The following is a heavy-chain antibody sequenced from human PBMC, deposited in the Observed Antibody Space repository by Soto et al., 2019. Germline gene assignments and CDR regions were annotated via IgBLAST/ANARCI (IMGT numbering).Heavy chain of an antibody. Sequence: SCAASGFTFSSYGMHWVRQAPGKGLEWVAVISYDGSNKYYADSVKGRFTISRDNSKNTLYLQMNSLRAEDTAVYYCAKTNGDYVGWFDPWGQGTLVTVSS. J-gene: IGHJ5*02. V-gene: IGHV3-30*18. CDR2: ISYDGSNK. CDR3: AKTNGDYVGWFDP. D-gene: IGHD4-17*01. CDR1: GFTFSSYG.